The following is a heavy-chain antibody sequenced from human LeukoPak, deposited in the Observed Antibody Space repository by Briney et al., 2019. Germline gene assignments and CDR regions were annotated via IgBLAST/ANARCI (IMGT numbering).Heavy chain of an antibody. D-gene: IGHD3-16*01. CDR2: IKQDGREK. J-gene: IGHJ6*04. CDR1: GFTFSSYW. CDR3: ARGGGGDYYGMDV. V-gene: IGHV3-7*03. Sequence: GGSLRLSCAASGFTFSSYWTGWVRQAPGNGLEWVANIKQDGREKNYVDSVKGRFTIPRDNAKSSLYLQMNSLRAEDTAVYYCARGGGGDYYGMDVWGKGTTVTVSS.